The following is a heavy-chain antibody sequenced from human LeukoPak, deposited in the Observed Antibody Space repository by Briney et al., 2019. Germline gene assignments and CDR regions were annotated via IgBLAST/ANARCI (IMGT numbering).Heavy chain of an antibody. V-gene: IGHV1-2*02. D-gene: IGHD4-11*01. J-gene: IGHJ4*02. CDR3: ARVGSTVTPHFDY. CDR1: GYTFTGYY. CDR2: INPNSGGT. Sequence: GASVKVSCKASGYTFTGYYMHWVRQAPGQGLEWMGWINPNSGGTNYAQKFQGRVTMTRDTSISTAYMELSRLRSDDTAVYYCARVGSTVTPHFDYWGQGTLVTVSS.